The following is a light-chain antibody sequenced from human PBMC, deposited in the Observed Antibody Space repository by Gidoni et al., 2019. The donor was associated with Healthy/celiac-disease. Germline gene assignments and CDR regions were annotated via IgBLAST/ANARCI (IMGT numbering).Light chain of an antibody. V-gene: IGKV1-39*01. Sequence: DPVTITCRASQSISSYLNWYQQKPGKAPKLLIYAASSLQSGVPSRFSGSGSGTDFTLTISSRQPEDFATYYCQQSYSTPVTFGQGTKLEIK. CDR1: QSISSY. CDR3: QQSYSTPVT. J-gene: IGKJ2*01. CDR2: AAS.